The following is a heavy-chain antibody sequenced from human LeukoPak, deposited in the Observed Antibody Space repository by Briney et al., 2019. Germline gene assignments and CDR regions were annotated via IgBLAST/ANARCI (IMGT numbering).Heavy chain of an antibody. Sequence: SGGSLRLSCAASAFTFSSYAMSWVRQAPGKGLEWVSVISGGGGSTFYADSVKGRFTISRDNSKNTLYLQMNSLRAEDTAMYYCAKEEGVMAIAGSPSGYWGQGTLVTVSS. CDR2: ISGGGGST. J-gene: IGHJ4*02. D-gene: IGHD2-21*01. CDR1: AFTFSSYA. V-gene: IGHV3-23*01. CDR3: AKEEGVMAIAGSPSGY.